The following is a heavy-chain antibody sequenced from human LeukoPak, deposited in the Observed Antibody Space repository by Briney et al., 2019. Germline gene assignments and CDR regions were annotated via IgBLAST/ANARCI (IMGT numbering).Heavy chain of an antibody. J-gene: IGHJ4*02. D-gene: IGHD7-27*01. CDR2: LYSGGGT. CDR3: AREWGSVDY. Sequence: SETLSLTCPVSGDSISNGGHYWTWIRQSAGKGLEWIGRLYSGGGTNYNPSLKSRVAMSVDASKNQFSLKLSSVTAADTAVYYCAREWGSVDYWGPGTLVTVSS. CDR1: GDSISNGGHY. V-gene: IGHV4-61*02.